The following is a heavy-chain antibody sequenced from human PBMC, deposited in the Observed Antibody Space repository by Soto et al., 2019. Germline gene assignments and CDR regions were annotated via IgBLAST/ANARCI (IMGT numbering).Heavy chain of an antibody. CDR2: ISRSGSTI. D-gene: IGHD3-16*01. CDR1: GFTFSDYY. CDR3: ARSGRRDGLKEGGADY. Sequence: QVQLVESGGGLVKPGGSLRLSCAASGFTFSDYYMSWIRQAPGKGLEWVSSISRSGSTIYYADSVKGRFTISRDHAKNPGYLQMNSLRDEDRAVYYCARSGRRDGLKEGGADYWGQGTLVTVSS. J-gene: IGHJ4*02. V-gene: IGHV3-11*01.